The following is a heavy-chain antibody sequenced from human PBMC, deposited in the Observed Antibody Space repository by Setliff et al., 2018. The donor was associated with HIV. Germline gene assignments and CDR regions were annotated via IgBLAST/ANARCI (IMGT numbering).Heavy chain of an antibody. V-gene: IGHV1-69*13. J-gene: IGHJ3*02. D-gene: IGHD1-26*01. CDR2: IIPVFGTT. Sequence: SVKVSCKASGGTFSSFAINWVRQAPGQGLEWVGGIIPVFGTTSYGHHFQGRVAITADASTSTAYLDLYSLRSEDTAVYYCARGHHSGSDWSRLGAFDIWGQGTVVTVSS. CDR3: ARGHHSGSDWSRLGAFDI. CDR1: GGTFSSFA.